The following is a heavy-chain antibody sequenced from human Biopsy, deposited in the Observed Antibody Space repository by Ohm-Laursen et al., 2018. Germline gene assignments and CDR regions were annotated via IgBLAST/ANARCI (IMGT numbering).Heavy chain of an antibody. CDR3: ARRPYGGTRYWYFDL. J-gene: IGHJ2*01. V-gene: IGHV4-31*01. D-gene: IGHD4-23*01. CDR2: IYYSGTT. CDR1: GGSVSSGGFY. Sequence: SQTLSLTCTVSGGSVSSGGFYWSWIRQHPGKGLEWIGYIYYSGTTYYNPSLKSLVTISVDTSKNQFSLKLNSVTAADMAVYYCARRPYGGTRYWYFDLWGRGTLVTVSS.